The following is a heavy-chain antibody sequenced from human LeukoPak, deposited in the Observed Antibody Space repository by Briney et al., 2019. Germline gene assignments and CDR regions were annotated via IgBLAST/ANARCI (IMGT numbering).Heavy chain of an antibody. D-gene: IGHD3-3*01. CDR3: ARVPPDFWSGYRNYYYGMDV. Sequence: GASVKVSCKASGGTFSSYAISCVRQAPGQGLEWMGRITPILGIANYAQKFQGRVTITADKSTSTAYMELSSLRSEDTAVYYCARVPPDFWSGYRNYYYGMDVWGQGTTVTVSS. CDR2: ITPILGIA. V-gene: IGHV1-69*04. CDR1: GGTFSSYA. J-gene: IGHJ6*02.